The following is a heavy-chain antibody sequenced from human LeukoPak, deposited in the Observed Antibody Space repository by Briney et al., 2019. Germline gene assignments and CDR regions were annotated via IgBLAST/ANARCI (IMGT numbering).Heavy chain of an antibody. CDR1: GYSFTSYW. CDR2: IYPGDSDT. J-gene: IGHJ5*02. CDR3: ARRLYGSGSFLGDWFDP. D-gene: IGHD3-10*01. Sequence: GESLKISCKGSGYSFTSYWIGWVRQMPGKGLEWMGIIYPGDSDTRYGPSFQGQVTISADKSISTAYLQWSSLKASDTAMYYCARRLYGSGSFLGDWFDPWGQGTLVTVSS. V-gene: IGHV5-51*01.